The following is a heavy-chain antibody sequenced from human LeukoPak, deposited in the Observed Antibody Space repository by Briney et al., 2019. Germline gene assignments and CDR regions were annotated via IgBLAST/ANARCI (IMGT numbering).Heavy chain of an antibody. D-gene: IGHD3-10*01. CDR1: GGTFSSYA. CDR2: IIPIFGTA. CDR3: ARINPNYYGSGNYYFDY. J-gene: IGHJ4*02. V-gene: IGHV1-69*13. Sequence: SVKVSCKASGGTFSSYAISWVRQAPGQGLEWMGGIIPIFGTANYAQKFQGRVTITADESTSTAYMELSSLRSKDTAVYYCARINPNYYGSGNYYFDYWGQGTLVTVSS.